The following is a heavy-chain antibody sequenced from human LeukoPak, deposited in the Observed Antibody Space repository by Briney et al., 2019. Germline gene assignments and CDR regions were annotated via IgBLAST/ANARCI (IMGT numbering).Heavy chain of an antibody. CDR1: GFTLSKYW. J-gene: IGHJ4*02. Sequence: GSLRLSCAASGFTLSKYWMHWVRQAPGKGLGWVPRINIDGSTTTYADSVKGRFTISRDNAKNTLYLQMNSLRAEDTAVYYCARAKVFWSDSPFWGQGTLVTVSS. CDR2: INIDGSTT. CDR3: ARAKVFWSDSPF. V-gene: IGHV3-74*01. D-gene: IGHD3-3*01.